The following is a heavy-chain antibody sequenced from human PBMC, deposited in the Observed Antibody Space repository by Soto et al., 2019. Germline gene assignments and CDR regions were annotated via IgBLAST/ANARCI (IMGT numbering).Heavy chain of an antibody. Sequence: TLSLTSTVSGGSIRSGGYYWSWIRQHPGKGLEWIGYIYYSGSTSYNPSLKSRVTISVDTSKNQFSLKLSSVTAADTAVYYCARATGGNSPQTFDDWGQGTLGTVSA. CDR2: IYYSGST. V-gene: IGHV4-31*03. CDR1: GGSIRSGGYY. D-gene: IGHD2-21*02. CDR3: ARATGGNSPQTFDD. J-gene: IGHJ4*02.